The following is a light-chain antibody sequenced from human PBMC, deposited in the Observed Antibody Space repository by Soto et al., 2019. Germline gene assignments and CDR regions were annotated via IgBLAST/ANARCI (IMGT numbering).Light chain of an antibody. J-gene: IGKJ1*01. CDR2: DAS. Sequence: EIQMTQSPSTLSASVGDRVTITCRASRNIDDYLAWYQQKPGKVPKLLSYDASNLQSGVPSRFSGSGSGTEFTLIISSLQPDDFATYYCQQYNSYWMFGLGTKVDIK. CDR3: QQYNSYWM. CDR1: RNIDDY. V-gene: IGKV1-5*01.